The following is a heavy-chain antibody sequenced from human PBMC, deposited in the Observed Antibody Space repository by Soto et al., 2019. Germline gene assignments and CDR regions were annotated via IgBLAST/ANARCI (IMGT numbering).Heavy chain of an antibody. CDR2: INAKNGAT. V-gene: IGHV1-2*02. Sequence: QVQLVQSGAEVRKPGASVKVSCKASGYIFSGNYLHWVRRAPGQGLEWMAWINAKNGATNYAQKFRGRATVTRDTSISTTYLELSGLTSDDMAVYYCARAREDSSGWFDHWGQGTQVTVSP. CDR1: GYIFSGNY. CDR3: ARAREDSSGWFDH. J-gene: IGHJ5*02. D-gene: IGHD6-19*01.